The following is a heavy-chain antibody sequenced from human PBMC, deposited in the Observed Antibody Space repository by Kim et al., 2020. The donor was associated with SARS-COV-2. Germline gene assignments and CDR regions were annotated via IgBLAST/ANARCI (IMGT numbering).Heavy chain of an antibody. Sequence: SGPTLVKPTPTLTLTCTFSGFSLRTSGMCVSWIRQPPGKALEWLALIDWDDDKYYSTSLKTRLTISKDTSKNQVVLTMTNMDPVDTATYYCARIRWELLGSYYYGMDVWGQGTTVTVSS. J-gene: IGHJ6*02. D-gene: IGHD1-26*01. V-gene: IGHV2-70*01. CDR1: GFSLRTSGMC. CDR2: IDWDDDK. CDR3: ARIRWELLGSYYYGMDV.